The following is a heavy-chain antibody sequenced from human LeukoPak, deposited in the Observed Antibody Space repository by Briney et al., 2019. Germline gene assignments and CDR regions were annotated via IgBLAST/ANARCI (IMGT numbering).Heavy chain of an antibody. D-gene: IGHD3-22*01. Sequence: PGGSPRLSCAASGFTFSSYWMSWVRQAPGKGLEWVANIKQDGSEKYYVDSVKGRFTISRDNAKNSLYLQMNSLRAEDTAVYYCASYDSSLTNAFDIWGQGTMVTVSS. CDR3: ASYDSSLTNAFDI. CDR2: IKQDGSEK. V-gene: IGHV3-7*01. CDR1: GFTFSSYW. J-gene: IGHJ3*02.